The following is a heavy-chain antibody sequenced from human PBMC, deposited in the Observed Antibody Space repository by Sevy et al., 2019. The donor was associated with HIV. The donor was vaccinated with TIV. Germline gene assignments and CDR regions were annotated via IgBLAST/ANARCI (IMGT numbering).Heavy chain of an antibody. CDR1: GDYISSGSYY. Sequence: SETLSLTCTVSGDYISSGSYYWSWIRQPAGKELEWIGRIYISGGTDYNPSLKSRGTISIDTSKNQFSMQLTSVTAADTAGDYCARVGEASVAHFDYWGQGTLVTVSS. J-gene: IGHJ4*02. D-gene: IGHD6-19*01. CDR3: ARVGEASVAHFDY. CDR2: IYISGGT. V-gene: IGHV4-61*02.